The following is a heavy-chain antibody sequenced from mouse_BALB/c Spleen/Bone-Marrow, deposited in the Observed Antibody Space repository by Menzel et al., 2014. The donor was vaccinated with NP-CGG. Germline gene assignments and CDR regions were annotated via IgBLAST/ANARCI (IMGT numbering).Heavy chain of an antibody. CDR3: ARSHYYGSYALDY. CDR2: IDPANGNT. J-gene: IGHJ4*01. CDR1: GFNIKDTY. Sequence: EVQLQESGAELVKPGASVKLSCTASGFNIKDTYMHWVKQRPEQGLEWIGRIDPANGNTKYDPKFQGEATITADTSSNTSFLQLSILSSEDTAVYYCARSHYYGSYALDYWGQGTSLTVSS. V-gene: IGHV14-3*02. D-gene: IGHD1-2*01.